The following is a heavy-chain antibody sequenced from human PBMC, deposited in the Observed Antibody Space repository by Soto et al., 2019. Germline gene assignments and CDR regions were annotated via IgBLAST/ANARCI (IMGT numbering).Heavy chain of an antibody. D-gene: IGHD4-17*01. J-gene: IGHJ4*02. V-gene: IGHV4-59*01. CDR1: GGSISSYY. CDR2: IFYSGST. Sequence: PSETLSLTCTVSGGSISSYYWSWIRQPPGKGLEWIGYIFYSGSTNYNPSLKSRVTISVDTSKNQFSLKLSSVTAADTAVYYCARDHDYGDYSYFDYWGQGIMVTVSS. CDR3: ARDHDYGDYSYFDY.